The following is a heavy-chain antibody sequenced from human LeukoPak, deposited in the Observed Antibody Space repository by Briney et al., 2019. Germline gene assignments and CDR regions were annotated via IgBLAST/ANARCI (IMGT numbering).Heavy chain of an antibody. J-gene: IGHJ4*02. D-gene: IGHD3-16*02. V-gene: IGHV4-59*01. CDR2: IYYSGST. Sequence: PSETLSLTCTVSGGSISSYYWSWIRQPPGKGLQWIGYIYYSGSTNYNPSLKSRVTISVDTSKNQFSLKLSSVTAADTAVYYCARYVWGSYPTFEDYWGQGTLVTVSS. CDR1: GGSISSYY. CDR3: ARYVWGSYPTFEDY.